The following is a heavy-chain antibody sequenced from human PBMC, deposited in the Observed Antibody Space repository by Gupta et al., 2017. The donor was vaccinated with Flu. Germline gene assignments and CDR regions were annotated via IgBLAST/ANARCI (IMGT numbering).Heavy chain of an antibody. J-gene: IGHJ6*02. CDR2: IKQDGSEK. Sequence: EVQLVESGGGLVQPGGSLRLSCAASGFTFSSYWMSWVRQAPGKGLEWVANIKQDGSEKYYVDSVKGRFTISRDNAKNSLYLQMNSLRAEDTAVYYCARDYYGSGSYCFAYYYGMDVWGQGTTVTVSS. V-gene: IGHV3-7*04. CDR3: ARDYYGSGSYCFAYYYGMDV. D-gene: IGHD3-10*01. CDR1: GFTFSSYW.